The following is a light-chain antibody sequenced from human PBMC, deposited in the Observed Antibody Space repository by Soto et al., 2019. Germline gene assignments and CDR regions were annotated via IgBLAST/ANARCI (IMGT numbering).Light chain of an antibody. Sequence: EIVLTQSPGTLSLSPGERATLSCRASPSVSSSYLAWYQQKPGQAPRLLIYGASSRATGIPDRFSGSGSGTEFTLTISRLEPEDFAVYYCQQYGSSRVTFGQGTRLEIK. CDR1: PSVSSSY. V-gene: IGKV3-20*01. J-gene: IGKJ5*01. CDR2: GAS. CDR3: QQYGSSRVT.